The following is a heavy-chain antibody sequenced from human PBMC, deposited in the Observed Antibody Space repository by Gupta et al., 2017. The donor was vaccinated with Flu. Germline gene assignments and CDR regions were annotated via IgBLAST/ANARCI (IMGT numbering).Heavy chain of an antibody. CDR3: AYRPGVKRSHSQFDY. CDR2: IKSETDGGTT. D-gene: IGHD2-15*01. V-gene: IGHV3-15*01. Sequence: GPEWVGRIKSETDGGTTDYAAPVKGRFTISRDDSKSTLYLQMNSLKTEDTAVYYCAYRPGVKRSHSQFDYWGQGTLVTAPS. J-gene: IGHJ4*02.